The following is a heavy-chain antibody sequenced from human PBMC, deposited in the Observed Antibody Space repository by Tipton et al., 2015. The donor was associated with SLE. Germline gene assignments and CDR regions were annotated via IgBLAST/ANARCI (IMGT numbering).Heavy chain of an antibody. Sequence: TLSLTCTVSGDTIDGNTYFWDWIRQPPGKGLMLIGSISYSGATSYNPSLKSRLTISVDTSKNQFSLSLISVTAADTAVYYCAREIVISSARGADNSYFGMDVWGQGTTVTVSS. V-gene: IGHV4-39*07. D-gene: IGHD1-26*01. CDR1: GDTIDGNTYF. CDR2: ISYSGAT. J-gene: IGHJ6*02. CDR3: AREIVISSARGADNSYFGMDV.